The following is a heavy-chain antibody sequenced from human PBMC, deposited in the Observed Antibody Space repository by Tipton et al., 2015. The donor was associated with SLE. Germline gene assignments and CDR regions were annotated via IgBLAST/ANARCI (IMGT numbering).Heavy chain of an antibody. CDR2: IYSRGST. J-gene: IGHJ2*01. CDR3: ARDKYCTGGSCFDWYFDV. CDR1: GGSINNYY. Sequence: TLSLTFTVTGGSINNYYWSWIRQPPGKGREWSGYIYSRGSTNYNPPLKSLVTISVDTSENQFSLKLSSVSAADTAVYYCARDKYCTGGSCFDWYFDVWGRGTLVTVSS. D-gene: IGHD2-15*01. V-gene: IGHV4-4*08.